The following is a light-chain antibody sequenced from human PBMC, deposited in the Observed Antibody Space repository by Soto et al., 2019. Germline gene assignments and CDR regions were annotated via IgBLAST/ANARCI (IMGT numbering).Light chain of an antibody. CDR3: QQYNSSPWT. Sequence: DIQLTQSPSFVSASVGDRVTITCRASQDIGNFLAWYQQKPGKAPKLLIYSASTLQSGVPSRFSGSGSAAEFSLTISSLQPDDFATYYCQQYNSSPWTFGQGTKVDIK. CDR2: SAS. J-gene: IGKJ1*01. V-gene: IGKV1-9*01. CDR1: QDIGNF.